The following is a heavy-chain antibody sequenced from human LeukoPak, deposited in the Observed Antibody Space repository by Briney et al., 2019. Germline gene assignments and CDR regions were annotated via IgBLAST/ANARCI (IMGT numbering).Heavy chain of an antibody. CDR2: INHSGST. J-gene: IGHJ4*02. D-gene: IGHD6-13*01. CDR1: GGSFSGYY. V-gene: IGHV4-34*01. Sequence: SETLSLTCAAYGGSFSGYYWSWIRQPPGKGLEWIGEINHSGSTNYNPSLKSRVTISVDTSKNQFSLKLSSVTAADTAVYYCARGTQYSSSFDYWGQGTLVTVSS. CDR3: ARGTQYSSSFDY.